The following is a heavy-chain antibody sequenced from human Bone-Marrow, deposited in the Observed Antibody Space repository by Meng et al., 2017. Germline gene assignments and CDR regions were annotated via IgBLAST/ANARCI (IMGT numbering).Heavy chain of an antibody. J-gene: IGHJ3*02. CDR2: TKNKAKSYTT. Sequence: GGSLRLSCAASGITLTDYYMAWVRQAPGKGLEWVGRTKNKAKSYTTEYAASVRGRFSISRDDSKKTVYLQMNSLSTEDTAVYYCARHLSSANDAFNIWGQGTMVTVSS. D-gene: IGHD3-16*02. CDR3: ARHLSSANDAFNI. CDR1: GITLTDYY. V-gene: IGHV3-72*01.